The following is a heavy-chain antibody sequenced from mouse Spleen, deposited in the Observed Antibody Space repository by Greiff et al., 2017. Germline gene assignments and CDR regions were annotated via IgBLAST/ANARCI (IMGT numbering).Heavy chain of an antibody. J-gene: IGHJ2*01. CDR2: INPSSGYT. CDR3: ARSITTVVATEFDY. Sequence: VQLVESAAELARPGASVKMSCKASGYTFTSYTMHWVKQRPGQGLEWIGYINPSSGYTEYNQKFKDKTTLTADKSSSTAYMQLSSLTSEDSAVYYCARSITTVVATEFDYWGQGTTLTVSS. D-gene: IGHD1-1*01. V-gene: IGHV1-4*02. CDR1: GYTFTSYT.